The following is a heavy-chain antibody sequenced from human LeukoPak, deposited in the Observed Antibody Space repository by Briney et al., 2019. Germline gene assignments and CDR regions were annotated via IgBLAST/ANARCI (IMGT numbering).Heavy chain of an antibody. Sequence: PGGSLRLSCAASGFTFSNAWMSWVRQAPGKGLEWAGRIKSKTDGGTTDYAAPVKGRFTISRDDSKNTLYLQMNSLKTEDTAVYYCTTSPIDGDYWGQGTLVTVSS. J-gene: IGHJ4*02. D-gene: IGHD3-9*01. CDR2: IKSKTDGGTT. CDR1: GFTFSNAW. V-gene: IGHV3-15*01. CDR3: TTSPIDGDY.